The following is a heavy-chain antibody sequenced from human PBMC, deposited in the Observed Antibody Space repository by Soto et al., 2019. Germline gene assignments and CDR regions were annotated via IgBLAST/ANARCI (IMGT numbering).Heavy chain of an antibody. V-gene: IGHV1-18*04. CDR3: ARDYTGRGYFDH. D-gene: IGHD2-8*02. Sequence: WASVKVSCKASGYTFINYGISWVRQAPGQGLEWLGWINTYSDRTNYAQEFQGRVSMTTEKSTSTVYMELRSLRYGDTALYYCARDYTGRGYFDHWGQGSLVTVSS. CDR1: GYTFINYG. J-gene: IGHJ4*02. CDR2: INTYSDRT.